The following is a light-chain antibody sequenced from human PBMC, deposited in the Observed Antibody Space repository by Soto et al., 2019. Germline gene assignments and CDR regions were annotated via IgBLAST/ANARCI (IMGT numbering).Light chain of an antibody. CDR3: QHYNDLPLT. J-gene: IGKJ1*01. CDR2: GAS. V-gene: IGKV3-15*01. CDR1: QSVVTN. Sequence: EKVMTQSLATLSVSPGERVTLSCRASQSVVTNLAWYQQKPGQAPRLLISGASTRATGIPDRFIGSGSGTEFTLTITSLQSEDFALYYCQHYNDLPLTFGQGTKVEIK.